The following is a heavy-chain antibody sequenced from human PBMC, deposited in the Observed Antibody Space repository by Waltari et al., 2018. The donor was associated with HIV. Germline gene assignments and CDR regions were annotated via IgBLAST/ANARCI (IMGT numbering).Heavy chain of an antibody. V-gene: IGHV3-30*18. Sequence: QVQLVESGGGVVQPGRPLSLSCAASGITLGTFVMHRVLQAPGKGLEWVAFIAYDGDNKYYADSVKGRCTLSRDNSKNTVYLQINSLRAEDSAVYYCAKDKGGVTYIFDYWGQGTLVTVSS. CDR2: IAYDGDNK. J-gene: IGHJ4*02. CDR3: AKDKGGVTYIFDY. CDR1: GITLGTFV. D-gene: IGHD1-1*01.